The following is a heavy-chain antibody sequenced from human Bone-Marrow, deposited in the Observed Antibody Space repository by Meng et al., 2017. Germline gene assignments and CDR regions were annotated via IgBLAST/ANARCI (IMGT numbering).Heavy chain of an antibody. Sequence: GESLKISCAASGFTFSSYAMHWVRQAPGKGLEWVAVISYDGSNKYYADSVKGRFTISRDNSKNTLYLQMNSLRAEDTAVYYCARGTGVVLWFGELWDYWGQRTLVTVSS. D-gene: IGHD3-10*01. CDR1: GFTFSSYA. CDR3: ARGTGVVLWFGELWDY. V-gene: IGHV3-30*01. J-gene: IGHJ4*02. CDR2: ISYDGSNK.